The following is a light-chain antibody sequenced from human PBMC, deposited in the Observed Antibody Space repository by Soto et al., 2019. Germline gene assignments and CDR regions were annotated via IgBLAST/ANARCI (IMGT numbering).Light chain of an antibody. CDR2: GAS. V-gene: IGKV1D-16*01. CDR1: QGISNW. Sequence: DLQMTQSPSSLSASVGDRVTITCRASQGISNWLAWYQQKPGKAPRSLIYGASTLQSGVPSRFSGSGSGTEFTLTISSLQPEDCATYYCQQYKTYPYTFGQGTKLEIK. J-gene: IGKJ2*01. CDR3: QQYKTYPYT.